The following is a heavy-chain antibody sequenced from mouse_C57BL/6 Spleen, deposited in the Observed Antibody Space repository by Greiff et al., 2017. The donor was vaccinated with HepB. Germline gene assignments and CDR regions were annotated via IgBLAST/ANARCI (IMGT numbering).Heavy chain of an antibody. J-gene: IGHJ1*03. CDR2: IYPRDGST. Sequence: VQLQQSDAELVKPGASVKISCKVSGYNFTDHTIHWMKQRPEQGLEWIGYIYPRDGSTQYNEKFKGKGTLTADKSSSTAYMQLNSLTSEDSAVYFCAIDDGYRHWYFDVWGTGTTVTVSS. CDR3: AIDDGYRHWYFDV. CDR1: GYNFTDHT. V-gene: IGHV1-78*01. D-gene: IGHD2-3*01.